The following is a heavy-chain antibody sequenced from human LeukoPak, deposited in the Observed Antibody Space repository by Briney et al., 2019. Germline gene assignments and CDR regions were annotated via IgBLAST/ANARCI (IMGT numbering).Heavy chain of an antibody. CDR2: ISSSSSYI. CDR3: ARDSAYCGGDCYSSRYYYYYYMDV. Sequence: PGGSLRLSCAASGFTFSSYSMNWVRQAPGKGLEWVSSISSSSSYIYYADSVKGRFTISRDNAKNSLYLQMNSLRAEDTAVYYCARDSAYCGGDCYSSRYYYYYYMDVWGEGTTVTVSS. CDR1: GFTFSSYS. D-gene: IGHD2-21*02. V-gene: IGHV3-21*01. J-gene: IGHJ6*03.